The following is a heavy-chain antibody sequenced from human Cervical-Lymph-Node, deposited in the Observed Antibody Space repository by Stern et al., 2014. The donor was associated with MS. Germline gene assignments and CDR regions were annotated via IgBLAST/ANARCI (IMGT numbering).Heavy chain of an antibody. Sequence: VQLEESGAEVKKPGASVKVSCKASGYTFTSYYMYWVRQAPGQGLEWMGIINPSGGGTTYAQNFQGRVTMTRDTSTSTVYMELSSLTSEDTAVYYCARYPYVAVGATPFDYWGQGTLVTVSS. CDR1: GYTFTSYY. D-gene: IGHD1-26*01. V-gene: IGHV1-46*01. J-gene: IGHJ4*02. CDR3: ARYPYVAVGATPFDY. CDR2: INPSGGGT.